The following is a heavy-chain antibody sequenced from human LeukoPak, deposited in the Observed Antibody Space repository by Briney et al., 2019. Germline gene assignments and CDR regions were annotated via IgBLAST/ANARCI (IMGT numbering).Heavy chain of an antibody. V-gene: IGHV3-20*01. D-gene: IGHD4-23*01. Sequence: LAGGSLRLSCAASGFSFDDRGMNWVRQAPGKGLEWVSGITWNGGRIGYADSVKGRFTISRDNAKNFLYLQMNSLRAEDTALYHCVRDISYGGFDIWGQATMVTVSS. CDR2: ITWNGGRI. CDR3: VRDISYGGFDI. CDR1: GFSFDDRG. J-gene: IGHJ3*02.